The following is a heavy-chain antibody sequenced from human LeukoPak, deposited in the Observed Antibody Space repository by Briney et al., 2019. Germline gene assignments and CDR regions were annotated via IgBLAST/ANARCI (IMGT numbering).Heavy chain of an antibody. D-gene: IGHD2-15*01. CDR1: GDSVSRNSAA. V-gene: IGHV6-1*01. CDR3: ARDSQGFHPYAFDI. CDR2: TYYRSKWYN. J-gene: IGHJ3*02. Sequence: SQALSVTCALSGDSVSRNSAAWNWIRHSPSRGLEWQGRTYYRSKWYNDYAACVKSRITINPDTSKTQFSLKLNFVTPEDTAVYYCARDSQGFHPYAFDIWGQGTMVTVSS.